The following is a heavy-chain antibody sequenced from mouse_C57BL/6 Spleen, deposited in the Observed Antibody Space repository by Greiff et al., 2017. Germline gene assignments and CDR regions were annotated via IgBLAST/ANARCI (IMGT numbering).Heavy chain of an antibody. CDR2: IRSKSNNYAT. CDR3: VRDRGYYGSFFAY. V-gene: IGHV10-1*01. CDR1: GFSFNTYA. Sequence: EVKLMESGGGLVQPKGSLKLSCAASGFSFNTYAMNWVRQAPGKGLEWVARIRSKSNNYATYYADSVKDRFTISRDDSESMLYLQMNNLKTEDTAMYYCVRDRGYYGSFFAYWGQGTLVTVSA. D-gene: IGHD1-1*01. J-gene: IGHJ3*01.